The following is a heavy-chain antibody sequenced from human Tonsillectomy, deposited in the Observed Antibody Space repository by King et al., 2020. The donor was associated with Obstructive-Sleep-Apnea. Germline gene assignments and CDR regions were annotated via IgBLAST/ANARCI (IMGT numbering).Heavy chain of an antibody. Sequence: EVQLVESGGGLVQPGGSLRLSCAASGFTLSSYDMHWVRHATGKGLEWVSAIGAAANTYYPGSVKGRFTISRENANNSLYLQMNSLRAGATAVYYCARGVIVGASNWSFDLWGRGTLVTVSS. CDR1: GFTLSSYD. V-gene: IGHV3-13*01. J-gene: IGHJ2*01. CDR3: ARGVIVGASNWSFDL. CDR2: IGAAANT. D-gene: IGHD1-26*01.